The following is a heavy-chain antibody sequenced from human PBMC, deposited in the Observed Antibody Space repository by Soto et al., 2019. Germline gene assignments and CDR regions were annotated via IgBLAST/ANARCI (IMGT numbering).Heavy chain of an antibody. Sequence: SETLSLTCTVAGGSISSYYWSWIRQPPGKGLEWIGYIYDSGSTNYNPSLKSRITISVDTSKNQFSLKLTSVTAADTAVYYCAAPPRYWGQVTLVTVSS. V-gene: IGHV4-59*01. CDR1: GGSISSYY. J-gene: IGHJ4*02. CDR3: AAPPRY. D-gene: IGHD6-6*01. CDR2: IYDSGST.